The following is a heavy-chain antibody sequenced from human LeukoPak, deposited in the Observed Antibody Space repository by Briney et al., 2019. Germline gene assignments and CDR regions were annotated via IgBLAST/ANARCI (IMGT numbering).Heavy chain of an antibody. J-gene: IGHJ1*01. CDR2: INPSGGST. V-gene: IGHV1-46*01. CDR1: GYTFTSYY. Sequence: ASVKVSFKAAGYTFTSYYMHWVRHAPGQGLEWMGIINPSGGSTSYAQKYQGRVTMTRDTSTSTDYMELSSLRSEDTAVYYCARSPISSSDGYFQHWGQGTLVTVFS. CDR3: ARSPISSSDGYFQH. D-gene: IGHD6-6*01.